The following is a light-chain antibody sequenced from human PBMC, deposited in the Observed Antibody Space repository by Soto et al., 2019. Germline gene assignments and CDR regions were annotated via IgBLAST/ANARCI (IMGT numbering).Light chain of an antibody. CDR3: QQYGSSPWT. V-gene: IGKV3-20*01. CDR1: QSVINSY. J-gene: IGKJ1*01. Sequence: EIVLTQSPGTLSLSPGERATLSCRASQSVINSYLAWYQHKAGQAPRLLIYGASSRATGIPDKFGGSGSGTDFTLTISRLEPEDFALYYCQQYGSSPWTFGQGTKVEIK. CDR2: GAS.